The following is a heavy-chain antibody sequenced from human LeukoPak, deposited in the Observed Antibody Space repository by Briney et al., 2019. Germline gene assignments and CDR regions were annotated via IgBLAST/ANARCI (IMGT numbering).Heavy chain of an antibody. CDR3: ARASGSYWWFDS. Sequence: ASVKVSCKASGYTFTGYYLHWVRQAPGQGLEWMGCVNPNSGDTNYAQKFQGSVTMTRDTSISTVYMELSRLRSDDTAVYYCARASGSYWWFDSWGQGTLVAVSS. D-gene: IGHD1-26*01. J-gene: IGHJ5*01. V-gene: IGHV1-2*02. CDR1: GYTFTGYY. CDR2: VNPNSGDT.